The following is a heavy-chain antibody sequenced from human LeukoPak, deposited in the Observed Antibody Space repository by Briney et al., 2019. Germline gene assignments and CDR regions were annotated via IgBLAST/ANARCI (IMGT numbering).Heavy chain of an antibody. J-gene: IGHJ5*02. CDR1: GFTFSGSA. CDR2: IDKKDKGYATAT. V-gene: IGHV3-73*01. D-gene: IGHD1-26*01. CDR3: TRDSGTYNWFDP. Sequence: GGSLKLSCAASGFTFSGSAIHWVRQSSGKGLEWVGQIDKKDKGYATATAYVASVKGRFTISRDDSINTAYLQMKSLKTEDTALYYCTRDSGTYNWFDPWGQGTLVTVSS.